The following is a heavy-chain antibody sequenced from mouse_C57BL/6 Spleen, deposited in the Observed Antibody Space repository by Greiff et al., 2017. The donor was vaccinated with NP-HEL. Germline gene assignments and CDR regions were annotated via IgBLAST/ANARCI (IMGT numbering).Heavy chain of an antibody. CDR3: ARYTRVLDY. Sequence: EVKLMESGGGLAQPGGSLSLSCAASGFTFTDYYMSWVRQPPGKALEWLGFISNKANGYTTGYSASVEGRFTFSRDNSQSVLYLQMNALRTEEGATYCSARYTRVLDYWGPGTTLTVSS. CDR1: GFTFTDYY. V-gene: IGHV7-3*01. CDR2: ISNKANGYTT. J-gene: IGHJ2*01.